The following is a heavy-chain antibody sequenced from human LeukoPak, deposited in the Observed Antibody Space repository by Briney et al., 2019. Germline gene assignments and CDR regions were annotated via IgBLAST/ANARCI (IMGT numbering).Heavy chain of an antibody. CDR1: DGSITNYD. CDR3: AREWQYQFDY. V-gene: IGHV4-59*12. Sequence: SETLSLTCTVSDGSITNYDWSWVRQPPGKGLEWIGSVYHSGITYYTPSLKSRVSISVDTSKNQLSLKVTSVTASDTAVYYCAREWQYQFDYWGQGSLVTVSS. D-gene: IGHD2/OR15-2a*01. J-gene: IGHJ4*02. CDR2: VYHSGIT.